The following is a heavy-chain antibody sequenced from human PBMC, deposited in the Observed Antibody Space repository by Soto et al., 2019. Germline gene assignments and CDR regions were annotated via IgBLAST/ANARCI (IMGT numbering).Heavy chain of an antibody. J-gene: IGHJ6*02. V-gene: IGHV4-39*01. CDR3: ARRLYYDSSGFEGGGMDV. CDR1: GGSISSSSYY. CDR2: IYYSGST. Sequence: PSETLSLTRTVSGGSISSSSYYWGWIRQPPGKGLEWIGSIYYSGSTYYNPSLKSRVTISVDTSKNQFSLKLSSVTAADTAVYYCARRLYYDSSGFEGGGMDVWGQGATVTVSS. D-gene: IGHD3-22*01.